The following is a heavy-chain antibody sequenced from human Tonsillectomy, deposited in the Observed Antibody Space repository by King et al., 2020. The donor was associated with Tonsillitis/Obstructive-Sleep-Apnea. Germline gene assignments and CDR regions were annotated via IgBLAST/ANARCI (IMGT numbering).Heavy chain of an antibody. V-gene: IGHV3-23*04. D-gene: IGHD3-16*01. CDR2: IGGVGREE. Sequence: VQLVESGGRLVQPGGSLRLSCTASGFTFRNFAIYAMSWVRQAPGKGLEWVSTIGGVGREEFYADSVKGRFNISKDDYKNTLYLRMNSLRAEDTAVYFCAKAQTFEPQFEVWGQGTLVTVSA. CDR1: GFTFRNFAIYA. CDR3: AKAQTFEPQFEV. J-gene: IGHJ4*02.